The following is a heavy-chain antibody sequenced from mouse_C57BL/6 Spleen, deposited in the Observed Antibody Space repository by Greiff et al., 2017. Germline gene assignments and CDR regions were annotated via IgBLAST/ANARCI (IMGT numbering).Heavy chain of an antibody. V-gene: IGHV1-64*01. J-gene: IGHJ2*01. Sequence: QVQLQQPGAELVKPGASVKLSCKASGYTFTSYWMHWVKQRPGQGLEWIGMIHPNSGSTNYNEKFKSKATLTVDKSSSTAYMQLNSLTSEDSAVXYCARFYYDHDVGDYFDYWGQGTTLTVSS. CDR1: GYTFTSYW. CDR3: ARFYYDHDVGDYFDY. D-gene: IGHD2-4*01. CDR2: IHPNSGST.